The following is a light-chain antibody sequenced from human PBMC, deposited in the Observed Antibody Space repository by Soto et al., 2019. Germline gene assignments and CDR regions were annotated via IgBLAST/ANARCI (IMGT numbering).Light chain of an antibody. CDR3: SSYAASNNFYFV. CDR2: EVT. J-gene: IGLJ3*02. Sequence: QSALTQPPSASGSPGQSVTISCTGTSSDVGGYNYVSWYQQYPGRAPKLMIYEVTKLPSGVPDRFSGSKSGNTASLTVSGLQAEDEADSYCSSYAASNNFYFVFGGGTKLTVL. CDR1: SSDVGGYNY. V-gene: IGLV2-8*01.